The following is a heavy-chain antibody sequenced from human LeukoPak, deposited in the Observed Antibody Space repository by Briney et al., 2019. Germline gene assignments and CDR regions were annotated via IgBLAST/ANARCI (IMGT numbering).Heavy chain of an antibody. V-gene: IGHV3-48*03. CDR3: ARETNGQQWLDPTYFDY. J-gene: IGHJ4*02. CDR2: ISSSGSTI. D-gene: IGHD6-19*01. CDR1: GFTFSSYE. Sequence: PGGSLRLSCAASGFTFSSYEMNWVRQAPGKGLEWVSYISSSGSTIYYADSVKGRFTISRDNAKNSLYLQMNGLRAEDTAVYYCARETNGQQWLDPTYFDYWGQGTLVTVSS.